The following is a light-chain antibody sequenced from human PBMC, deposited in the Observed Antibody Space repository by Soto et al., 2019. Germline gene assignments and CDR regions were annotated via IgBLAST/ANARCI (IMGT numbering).Light chain of an antibody. CDR2: AAT. V-gene: IGKV3-20*01. CDR1: QSVSSSY. Sequence: EIVLTQSPGTLSLSPGERATISCRASQSVSSSYLACYQQKPGQAPRLLIYAATSRATVIPDRFSGSGSGTDFALTINRLEPEDFAVYYCQQYGSSPFFGPGTKVDIK. CDR3: QQYGSSPF. J-gene: IGKJ3*01.